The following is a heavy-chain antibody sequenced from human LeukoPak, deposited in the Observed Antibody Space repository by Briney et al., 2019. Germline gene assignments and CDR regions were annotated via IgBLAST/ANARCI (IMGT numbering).Heavy chain of an antibody. Sequence: SETLSLTCTVSGGSISTSNYYWGWIRQPPGKGLEWIGNIFYSGSTYYSPSLKSRVTISVDTSKNQFSLKLSSVTAADTAVYYCARVRPYCSGGSCYTQVAYYYYMDVWGKGTTVTVSS. CDR3: ARVRPYCSGGSCYTQVAYYYYMDV. V-gene: IGHV4-39*07. CDR1: GGSISTSNYY. CDR2: IFYSGST. J-gene: IGHJ6*03. D-gene: IGHD2-15*01.